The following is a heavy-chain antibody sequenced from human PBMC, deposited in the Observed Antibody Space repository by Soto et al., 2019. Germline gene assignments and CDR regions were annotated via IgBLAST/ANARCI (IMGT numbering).Heavy chain of an antibody. CDR3: ARDDSYGKYYYYYYGMDV. CDR1: GFTASSNY. Sequence: EVQLVESGGGLVRPGGSLRLSCAASGFTASSNYMSWVRQAPGKGLEWVSVIYSGGSTYYADSVKGRFTISRDNSKNTLYLQMNSLRAEDTAVYYCARDDSYGKYYYYYYGMDVWGQGTTVTVSS. V-gene: IGHV3-66*01. D-gene: IGHD5-18*01. J-gene: IGHJ6*02. CDR2: IYSGGST.